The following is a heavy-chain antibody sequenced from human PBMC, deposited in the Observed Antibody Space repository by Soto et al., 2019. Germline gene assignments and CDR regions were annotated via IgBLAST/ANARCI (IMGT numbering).Heavy chain of an antibody. Sequence: GGSLRLSCAASGFTFSSYWMSWVRQAPGKGLEWVANIKQDGSEKYYVDSVKGRFTISRDNAKNSLYLQMNSLRAEDTAVYYCARGSVRTGRGAFDIWGQGTMVTVAS. V-gene: IGHV3-7*01. CDR1: GFTFSSYW. CDR2: IKQDGSEK. D-gene: IGHD1-1*01. CDR3: ARGSVRTGRGAFDI. J-gene: IGHJ3*02.